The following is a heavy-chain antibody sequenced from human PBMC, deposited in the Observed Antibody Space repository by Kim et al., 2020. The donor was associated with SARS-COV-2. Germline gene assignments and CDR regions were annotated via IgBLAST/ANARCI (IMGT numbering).Heavy chain of an antibody. CDR1: GFTFSSYA. CDR3: AKSTVARRYSGSYRLDY. CDR2: ISGSGGST. D-gene: IGHD1-26*01. Sequence: GGSLRLSCAASGFTFSSYAMSWVRQAPGKGLEWVSAISGSGGSTYYADSVKGRFTISRDNSKNTLYLQMNSLRAEDTAVYYCAKSTVARRYSGSYRLDYWGQGTLVTVSS. V-gene: IGHV3-23*01. J-gene: IGHJ4*02.